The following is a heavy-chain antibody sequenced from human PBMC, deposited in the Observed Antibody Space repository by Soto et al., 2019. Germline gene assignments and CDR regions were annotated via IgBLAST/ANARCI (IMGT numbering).Heavy chain of an antibody. J-gene: IGHJ5*02. CDR3: ARANGPYYYDSSRNWFDP. Sequence: PSETLSLTCTVSGGSISSYYWSWIRQPPGKGLEWIGYIYYSGSTNYNPSLKSRVTISVDTSKNQFSLKLSSVTAADTAVYYCARANGPYYYDSSRNWFDPWGQGTLVTVS. CDR1: GGSISSYY. V-gene: IGHV4-59*01. CDR2: IYYSGST. D-gene: IGHD3-22*01.